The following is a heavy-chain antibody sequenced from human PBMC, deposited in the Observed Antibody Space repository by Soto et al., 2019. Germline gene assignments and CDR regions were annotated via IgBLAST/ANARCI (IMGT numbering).Heavy chain of an antibody. CDR2: IYESGYT. D-gene: IGHD5-18*01. CDR3: VRALRNTPMVYPWFDP. CDR1: VASVSTGAYY. J-gene: IGHJ5*02. Sequence: PXETLSLTCTFSVASVSTGAYYWGWFGQRPWKGLEWVGYIYESGYTYYNTSLKSRLTISLDRSNNQFSLGLTSVTAADTAVYYCVRALRNTPMVYPWFDPWGQATLDIVSS. V-gene: IGHV4-31*03.